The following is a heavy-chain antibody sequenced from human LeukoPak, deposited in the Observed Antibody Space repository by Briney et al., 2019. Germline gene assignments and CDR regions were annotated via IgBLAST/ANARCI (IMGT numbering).Heavy chain of an antibody. D-gene: IGHD3-16*01. CDR2: MSNSGENT. V-gene: IGHV3-33*05. CDR1: GFTFSSYS. Sequence: GGSLRLSCAASGFTFSSYSMQWVRQTPGKGLEWVGIMSNSGENTFYGEAVKGRFTISRDNAKNSLYLQMNSLRAEDTAVYYCAREGWGGDAFDIWGQGTMVTVSS. J-gene: IGHJ3*02. CDR3: AREGWGGDAFDI.